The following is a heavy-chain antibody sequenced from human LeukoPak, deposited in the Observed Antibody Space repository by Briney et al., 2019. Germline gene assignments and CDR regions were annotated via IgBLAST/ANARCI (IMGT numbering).Heavy chain of an antibody. CDR3: ARDRDNSGWYLDY. Sequence: GGSLRLSCAASGFTVSSNYMSWVRQAPGKGLEWVSVIYSGGSTYYADSVKGRFTISRDNSKNTLYLQMNSLRAEDTAVYYCARDRDNSGWYLDYWGQGTLVTVSS. D-gene: IGHD6-19*01. J-gene: IGHJ4*02. CDR1: GFTVSSNY. CDR2: IYSGGST. V-gene: IGHV3-53*01.